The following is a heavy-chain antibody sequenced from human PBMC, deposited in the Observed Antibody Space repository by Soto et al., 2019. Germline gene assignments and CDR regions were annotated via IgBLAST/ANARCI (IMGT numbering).Heavy chain of an antibody. D-gene: IGHD2-2*01. CDR3: ARDKFPIIVVVPAANWFDP. CDR1: GFTFSSYS. J-gene: IGHJ5*02. CDR2: ISSSSSYI. Sequence: PGGSLRLSCAASGFTFSSYSMNWVRQAPGKGLEWVSSISSSSSYIYYADSVKGRFTISRDNAKNSLYLQMNSLRAEDTAVYYYARDKFPIIVVVPAANWFDPWGQGTLVTVSS. V-gene: IGHV3-21*01.